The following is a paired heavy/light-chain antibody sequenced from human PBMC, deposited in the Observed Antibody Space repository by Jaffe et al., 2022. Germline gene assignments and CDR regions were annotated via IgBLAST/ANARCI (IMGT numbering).Light chain of an antibody. J-gene: IGLJ2*01. V-gene: IGLV3-25*03. CDR3: QSADSSGTV. CDR2: KDS. Sequence: SYELTQPPSVSVSPGQTARITCSGDALPKQYAYWYQQKPGQAPVLVIYKDSERPSGIPERFSGSSSGTTVTLTISGVQAEDEADYYCQSADSSGTVFGGGTKLTVL. CDR1: ALPKQY.
Heavy chain of an antibody. CDR3: SRLRFLEWLNPTNWYMDV. CDR1: GYTFTSYG. J-gene: IGHJ6*03. V-gene: IGHV1-18*01. CDR2: ISAYNGNT. Sequence: QVQLVQSGAEVKKPGASVKVSCKASGYTFTSYGISWVRQAPGQGLEWMGWISAYNGNTNYAQKLQGRVTMTTDTSTSTAYMELRSLRSDDTAVYYCSRLRFLEWLNPTNWYMDVWGKGTTVTVSS. D-gene: IGHD3-3*01.